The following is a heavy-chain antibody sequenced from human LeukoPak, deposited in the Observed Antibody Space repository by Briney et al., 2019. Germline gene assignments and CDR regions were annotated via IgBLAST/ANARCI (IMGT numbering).Heavy chain of an antibody. CDR1: GDSTSNDH. Sequence: SDTLSLTCTVSGDSTSNDHWGWVRQSPGKGLEWIGHIYYAGSMKYNPTLESRVTISVDTSSKQFSLKLTSVSAADSAVYYCVVLLAGGGGRGYWGQGTLVAVSS. D-gene: IGHD2-15*01. CDR2: IYYAGSM. V-gene: IGHV4-59*07. J-gene: IGHJ4*02. CDR3: VVLLAGGGGRGY.